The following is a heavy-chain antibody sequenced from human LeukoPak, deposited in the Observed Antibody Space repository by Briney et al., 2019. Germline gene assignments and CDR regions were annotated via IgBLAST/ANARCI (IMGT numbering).Heavy chain of an antibody. CDR1: GGSISSGDYY. D-gene: IGHD2-2*01. J-gene: IGHJ6*02. CDR3: ARDRARYCSSTSCDYGMDV. V-gene: IGHV4-30-4*01. Sequence: PSETLSLTCTVSGGSISSGDYYWSWIRQPPGKGLEWIGYIYYSGSTYYNPSLKSRVTISVDTSKNQFSLKLSSVTAADTAVYYCARDRARYCSSTSCDYGMDVWGQGTTVTVSS. CDR2: IYYSGST.